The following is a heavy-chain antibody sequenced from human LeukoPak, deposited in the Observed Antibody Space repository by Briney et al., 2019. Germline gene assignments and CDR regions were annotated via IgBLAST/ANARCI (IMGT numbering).Heavy chain of an antibody. D-gene: IGHD2/OR15-2a*01. Sequence: GGSLRLSCAASGLSVSSKYMNWVRQAPGKGLEWVSLLYSGGTTYYADSVKGRFTISRDSSKNTVYLQMNSLRAEDTAVYYCAARDSSTTGCHGGLLDYWGQGTLVTVSS. CDR3: AARDSSTTGCHGGLLDY. CDR1: GLSVSSKY. CDR2: LYSGGTT. V-gene: IGHV3-53*01. J-gene: IGHJ4*02.